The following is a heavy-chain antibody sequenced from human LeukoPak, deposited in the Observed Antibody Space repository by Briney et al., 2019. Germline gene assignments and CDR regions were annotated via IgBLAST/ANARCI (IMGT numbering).Heavy chain of an antibody. V-gene: IGHV1-46*01. CDR2: INPSGGST. CDR3: ARAGYCSSTSCYHFDY. CDR1: GYTFTSYY. D-gene: IGHD2-2*01. J-gene: IGHJ4*02. Sequence: GASVKVSCKASGYTFTSYYMHWVRQAPGQGLEWMGIINPSGGSTSYAQKFQGRVTMTRDTSISTAYMELSRLRSDDTAVYYCARAGYCSSTSCYHFDYWGQGTLVTVSS.